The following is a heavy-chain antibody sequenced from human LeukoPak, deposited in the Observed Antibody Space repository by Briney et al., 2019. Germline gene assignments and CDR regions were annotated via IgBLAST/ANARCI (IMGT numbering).Heavy chain of an antibody. CDR1: GGSVSSYY. Sequence: PSETLSLTCTVSGGSVSSYYWNWIRQPPGKGLEWIGYIYYSGSTNYNPSLKSRVTISVDTSKNQFSLKLNSVTAADTAVYYCARWDSGSFFLDYWGQGTLVTVSS. V-gene: IGHV4-59*02. CDR2: IYYSGST. J-gene: IGHJ4*02. D-gene: IGHD1-26*01. CDR3: ARWDSGSFFLDY.